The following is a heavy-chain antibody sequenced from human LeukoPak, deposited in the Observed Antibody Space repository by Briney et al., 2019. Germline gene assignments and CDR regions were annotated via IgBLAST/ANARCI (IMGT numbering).Heavy chain of an antibody. Sequence: GGSLRLSCVASGFTFSSYAMHWVRQAPGKGLEWVAVISYDGSNKYYADSVKGRFTISRDNSKNTLYLQMNSLRAEDTAVYYCARTLYTVYYYYGMDVWGQGTTVTVSS. V-gene: IGHV3-30-3*01. D-gene: IGHD4-11*01. CDR3: ARTLYTVYYYYGMDV. CDR1: GFTFSSYA. CDR2: ISYDGSNK. J-gene: IGHJ6*02.